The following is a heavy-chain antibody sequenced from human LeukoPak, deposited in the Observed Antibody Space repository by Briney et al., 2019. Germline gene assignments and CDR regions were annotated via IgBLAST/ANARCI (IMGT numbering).Heavy chain of an antibody. CDR3: ASGCTSTSCSPFDY. CDR2: INHSGST. CDR1: GGSFSGYY. D-gene: IGHD2-2*01. J-gene: IGHJ4*02. V-gene: IGHV4-34*01. Sequence: PSETLSLTCAVYGGSFSGYYWSWIRQPPGKGLEWIGEINHSGSTNYNPSLKSRVTISVDTSKNQFSLKLSSVTAADTAVYYCASGCTSTSCSPFDYWGQGTLVTVSS.